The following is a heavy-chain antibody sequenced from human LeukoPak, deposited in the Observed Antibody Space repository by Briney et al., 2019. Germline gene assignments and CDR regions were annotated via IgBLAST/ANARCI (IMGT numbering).Heavy chain of an antibody. D-gene: IGHD6-13*01. Sequence: KPSETLSLTCAVYGGSFSGYYWSWIRQPPGKGLEWIGEINHSGSTNYNPSLKSRVTISVDTSKNQFSLKLSSVTAADTAVYYCARVSQYSSSWYRYYYMDVWGKGTTVTVSS. CDR3: ARVSQYSSSWYRYYYMDV. J-gene: IGHJ6*03. CDR2: INHSGST. V-gene: IGHV4-34*01. CDR1: GGSFSGYY.